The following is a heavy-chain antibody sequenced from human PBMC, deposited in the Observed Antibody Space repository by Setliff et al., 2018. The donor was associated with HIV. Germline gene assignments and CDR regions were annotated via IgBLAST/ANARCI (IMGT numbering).Heavy chain of an antibody. CDR3: ARRGVLDAFDI. D-gene: IGHD1-1*01. V-gene: IGHV1-18*03. CDR2: ISAYSGDT. J-gene: IGHJ3*02. Sequence: ASVKVSCKASGYTFTGYAISWVRQAPGQGLEWLGWISAYSGDTNYAQKVQGRVSMTIDTSTSTAYMELRSLRSDDMAVYYCARRGVLDAFDIWGQGTMVTVSS. CDR1: GYTFTGYA.